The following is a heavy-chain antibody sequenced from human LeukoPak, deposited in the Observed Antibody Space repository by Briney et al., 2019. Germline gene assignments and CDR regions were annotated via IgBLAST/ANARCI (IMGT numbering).Heavy chain of an antibody. CDR2: ISWNSGSI. Sequence: PGRSLRLSCAASGFTFDDYAMHWVRQAPGKGLEWVSGISWNSGSIGYADSVKGRFTISRDNAKNSLYLQMNSLRAEDTALYYXXKARAGGPYSSSWYVLDYWGQGTLVTVSS. CDR1: GFTFDDYA. V-gene: IGHV3-9*01. CDR3: XKARAGGPYSSSWYVLDY. D-gene: IGHD6-13*01. J-gene: IGHJ4*02.